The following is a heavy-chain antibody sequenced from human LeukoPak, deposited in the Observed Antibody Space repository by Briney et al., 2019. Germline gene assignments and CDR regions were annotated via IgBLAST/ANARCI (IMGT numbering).Heavy chain of an antibody. Sequence: GASVKVSCKASGYTFTRYDINWVRQATGQGLEWMGWMNPNSGNTGYAQKFQGRVTMTRNPSISPAYMELSSLRSEDTAVYYCARDWTRSPKPGIAVAGKGYNWFDRWGQGTLVTVSS. V-gene: IGHV1-8*01. J-gene: IGHJ5*02. CDR2: MNPNSGNT. CDR3: ARDWTRSPKPGIAVAGKGYNWFDR. CDR1: GYTFTRYD. D-gene: IGHD6-19*01.